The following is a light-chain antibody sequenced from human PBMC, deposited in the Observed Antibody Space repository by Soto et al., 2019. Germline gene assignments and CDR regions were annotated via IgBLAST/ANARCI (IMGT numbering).Light chain of an antibody. CDR2: GNS. CDR3: QYYDSSLTGSV. J-gene: IGLJ1*01. Sequence: QSVLTQPRSVSGAPGQSVTISCTGSNSNIGAGYDVHWYQQLPGTAPKLLIYGNSNRPSGVPDRFSGSKSVTSASLAITGLHAEDEADYYRQYYDSSLTGSVFGTGTRVTLL. V-gene: IGLV1-40*01. CDR1: NSNIGAGYD.